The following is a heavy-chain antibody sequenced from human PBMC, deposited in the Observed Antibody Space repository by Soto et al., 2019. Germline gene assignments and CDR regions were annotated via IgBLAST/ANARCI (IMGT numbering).Heavy chain of an antibody. CDR2: IYYSGST. Sequence: SETLSLTCTVSSGSITSSTYYWSWIRQPPGKGLEWIGYIYYSGSTNYNPSLKSRVTISVDTSKNQFSLKLNSMTAADTAVYYCARHNYGSGSTYFDDWGQGTLVTVSS. V-gene: IGHV4-61*05. CDR1: SGSITSSTYY. D-gene: IGHD3-10*01. CDR3: ARHNYGSGSTYFDD. J-gene: IGHJ4*02.